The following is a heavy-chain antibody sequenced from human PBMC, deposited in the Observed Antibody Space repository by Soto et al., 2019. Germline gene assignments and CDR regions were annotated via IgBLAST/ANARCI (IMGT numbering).Heavy chain of an antibody. J-gene: IGHJ6*02. CDR1: GYTFTSYY. CDR2: INPSGGST. Sequence: ASVNVSCKASGYTFTSYYMHWVRQAPGQGLEWMGIINPSGGSTSYAQKFQGRVTMTRDTSTSTVYMELSSLRSEDTAVYYCARDTIVRGASLDYYYYYGMEIWGQGTTVSVSS. D-gene: IGHD3-10*01. CDR3: ARDTIVRGASLDYYYYYGMEI. V-gene: IGHV1-46*01.